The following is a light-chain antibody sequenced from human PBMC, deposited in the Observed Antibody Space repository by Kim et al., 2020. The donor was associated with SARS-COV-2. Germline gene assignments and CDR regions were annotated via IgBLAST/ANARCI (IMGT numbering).Light chain of an antibody. CDR3: GSYTSRTPVL. Sequence: QSALTQPASVSASTGQSITISCTGTSSDVGDYNYVSWYQQHPGKAPKLMIYQVTNRPSGVSNRFSGSKSGNTASLTISGLQAEDEADYYCGSYTSRTPVLFGGGTQLPVL. J-gene: IGLJ2*01. V-gene: IGLV2-14*01. CDR1: SSDVGDYNY. CDR2: QVT.